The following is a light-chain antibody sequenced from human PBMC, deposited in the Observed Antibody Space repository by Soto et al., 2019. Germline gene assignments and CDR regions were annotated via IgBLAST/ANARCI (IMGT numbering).Light chain of an antibody. V-gene: IGLV2-11*01. CDR3: CSYAGRYTYV. CDR1: SSDVGGYNY. J-gene: IGLJ1*01. CDR2: DVS. Sequence: QSALTQPRSVSGSPGQSVTISCTGASSDVGGYNYVSWYQQHPGKAPKLMIYDVSKRPSGVPDRFSGSKSGYTASLTISGLQTDDEADYYCCSYAGRYTYVFGTGTKLTVL.